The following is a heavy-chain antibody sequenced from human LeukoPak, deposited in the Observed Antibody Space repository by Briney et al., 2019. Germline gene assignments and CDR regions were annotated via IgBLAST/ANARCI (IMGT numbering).Heavy chain of an antibody. Sequence: PGGSLRLSCAASGFIVNSYAMNGVRQAPGKGLACVSLIYSDGVTQYADSVKGRFTISRDNSKNTLYLQMNSLRDEDTAVYFCARDRAEGKTWVEFDPWGQGTLVTVSS. CDR2: IYSDGVT. CDR3: ARDRAEGKTWVEFDP. CDR1: GFIVNSYA. J-gene: IGHJ5*02. V-gene: IGHV3-66*02.